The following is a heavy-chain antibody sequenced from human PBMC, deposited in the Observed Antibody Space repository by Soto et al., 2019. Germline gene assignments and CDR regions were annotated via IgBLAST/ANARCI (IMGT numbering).Heavy chain of an antibody. CDR2: IKEDGSEK. V-gene: IGHV3-7*01. CDR1: GFTFSNYW. Sequence: PGGSLRLSCAASGFTFSNYWMTWVRQAPGKGLEWVANIKEDGSEKYYVDSVNGRFTISRDNAKNSLYLQMNSLRAEDTAVYYCARDSPYYYDSGTYYDYWGQGALVTVSS. D-gene: IGHD3-10*01. CDR3: ARDSPYYYDSGTYYDY. J-gene: IGHJ4*02.